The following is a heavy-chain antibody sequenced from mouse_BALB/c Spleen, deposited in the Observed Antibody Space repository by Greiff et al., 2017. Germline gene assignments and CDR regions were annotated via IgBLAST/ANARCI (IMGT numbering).Heavy chain of an antibody. D-gene: IGHD1-1*01. V-gene: IGHV1-9*01. Sequence: QVQLQQSGAELMKPGASVKISCKATGYTFSSYWIEWVKQRPGHGLEWIGEILPGSGSTNYNEKFKGKATFTADTSSNTAYMQLSSLTSEDSAVYYCAGYYVLFAYWGQGTLVTVSA. J-gene: IGHJ3*01. CDR2: ILPGSGST. CDR3: AGYYVLFAY. CDR1: GYTFSSYW.